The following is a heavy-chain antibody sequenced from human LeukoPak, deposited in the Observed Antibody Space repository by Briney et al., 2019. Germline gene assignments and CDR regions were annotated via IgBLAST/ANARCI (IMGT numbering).Heavy chain of an antibody. V-gene: IGHV3-30*18. J-gene: IGHJ4*02. CDR3: AKDEPHYGALDY. CDR2: ISYDGSNK. CDR1: GFTFSSYG. Sequence: PGGSLRLSCAASGFTFSSYGMHWVRQAPGKGLEWVAVISYDGSNKYYADSVKGRFTISRDNSKNTLYLQMNSLRAEDTDVYYCAKDEPHYGALDYWGQGTLVTVSS. D-gene: IGHD4-17*01.